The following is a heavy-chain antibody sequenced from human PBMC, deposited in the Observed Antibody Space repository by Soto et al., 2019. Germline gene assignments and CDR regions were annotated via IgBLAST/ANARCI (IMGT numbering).Heavy chain of an antibody. CDR2: INPDGSEK. V-gene: IGHV3-7*01. Sequence: EVQLVESGGGLVQPGGSLRLSCAASRFTFSGYWMSWVSQAPGKGLEWVANINPDGSEKYYVDFVKGRFTISRDNAKNSQNPQMNSLITEDTAVYYCARDKGNLDYWGQRTLVNVSS. CDR1: RFTFSGYW. CDR3: ARDKGNLDY. J-gene: IGHJ4*02.